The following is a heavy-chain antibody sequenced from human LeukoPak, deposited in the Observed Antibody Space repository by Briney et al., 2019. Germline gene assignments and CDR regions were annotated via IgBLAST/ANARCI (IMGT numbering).Heavy chain of an antibody. Sequence: ASVKVSCKASGFTFTSSAMQWVRQARGQRLEWIGWIVVGSGNTNYAQKFQERVTITRDMSTSIACMELSSLRSEDTAVYYCAADTSGYDPYYYFDYWGQGTLVTVSS. CDR1: GFTFTSSA. V-gene: IGHV1-58*02. J-gene: IGHJ4*02. D-gene: IGHD5-12*01. CDR2: IVVGSGNT. CDR3: AADTSGYDPYYYFDY.